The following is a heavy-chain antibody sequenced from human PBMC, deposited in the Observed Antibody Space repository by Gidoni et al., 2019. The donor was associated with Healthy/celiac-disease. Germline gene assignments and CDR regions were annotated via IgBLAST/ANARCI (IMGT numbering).Heavy chain of an antibody. CDR1: GGSISSSSYY. J-gene: IGHJ6*02. CDR2: IYYSGST. Sequence: QLQLQASGTGLVKPSETLSLTYTVSGGSISSSSYYWGWIRQPPGKGLEWIGSIYYSGSTYYNPSLKSRVTISVDTSKTQFSLKLSSVTAADTAVYYCARLSQRLGYYYGMDVWGQGTTVTVSS. D-gene: IGHD3-10*01. V-gene: IGHV4-39*01. CDR3: ARLSQRLGYYYGMDV.